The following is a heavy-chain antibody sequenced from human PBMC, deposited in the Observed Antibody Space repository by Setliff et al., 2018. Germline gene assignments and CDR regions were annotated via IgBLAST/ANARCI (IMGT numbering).Heavy chain of an antibody. CDR3: ARLGTTIPTSGTWTYYYYYYMDV. D-gene: IGHD2-21*01. Sequence: PSETLSLTCTVSGGSISSGNYYWSWIRQPAGKGLEWIGHIQTSGTTNYNPSLKSRVTISVDTSKNQFSLKVSSVTAADTAVYYCARLGTTIPTSGTWTYYYYYYMDVWGKGTTVTVSS. V-gene: IGHV4-61*09. J-gene: IGHJ6*03. CDR1: GGSISSGNYY. CDR2: IQTSGTT.